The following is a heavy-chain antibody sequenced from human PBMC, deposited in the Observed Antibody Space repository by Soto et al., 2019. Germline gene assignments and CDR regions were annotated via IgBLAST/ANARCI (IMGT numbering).Heavy chain of an antibody. J-gene: IGHJ3*02. CDR2: IIPIFGTA. D-gene: IGHD3-22*01. CDR3: ARVYYYDSSGTGRAFDI. Sequence: SVKVSCKASVGTFSSYAISWVRQAPGQGLEWMGGIIPIFGTANYAQKFQGRVTITADESTSTAYMELSSLRSEDTAVYYCARVYYYDSSGTGRAFDIWGQGTMVTVSS. V-gene: IGHV1-69*13. CDR1: VGTFSSYA.